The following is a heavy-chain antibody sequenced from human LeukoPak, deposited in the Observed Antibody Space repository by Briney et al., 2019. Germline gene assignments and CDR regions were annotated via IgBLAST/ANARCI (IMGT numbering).Heavy chain of an antibody. J-gene: IGHJ6*04. D-gene: IGHD4-17*01. V-gene: IGHV4-30-2*01. CDR3: AMTTTVTTSYYYGMDV. CDR2: IYHSGST. CDR1: GGSISSGGYS. Sequence: PSQTLSLTCAVSGGSISSGGYSWSWIRQPPGKGLEWIGYIYHSGSTYYNPSLKSRVTISVDRSKNQFSLKLSSVTAADTAVYYCAMTTTVTTSYYYGMDVRGKGTTVTVSS.